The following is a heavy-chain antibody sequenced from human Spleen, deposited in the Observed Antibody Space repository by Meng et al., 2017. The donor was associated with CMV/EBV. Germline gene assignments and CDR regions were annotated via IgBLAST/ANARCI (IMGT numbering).Heavy chain of an antibody. J-gene: IGHJ6*02. D-gene: IGHD3-22*01. CDR2: IWFDGSTK. CDR3: AKGLRSSNSFGIITTRVYYYYGLDV. CDR1: GFTFSNYG. Sequence: GESLKISCAASGFTFSNYGMHWVRQAPGKGLEWVALIWFDGSTKNYAQSVKGRFTISRDNSKNTLYLQMNSLRAEDTAIYYCAKGLRSSNSFGIITTRVYYYYGLDVWGPGTTVTVSS. V-gene: IGHV3-33*06.